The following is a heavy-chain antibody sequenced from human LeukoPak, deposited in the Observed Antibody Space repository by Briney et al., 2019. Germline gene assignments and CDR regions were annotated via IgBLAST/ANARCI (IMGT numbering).Heavy chain of an antibody. CDR3: AKDSYGSGSYCMDV. CDR2: ISGSGGST. CDR1: GFTFSSYA. V-gene: IGHV3-23*01. Sequence: PGGSLRLSCAASGFTFSSYAMSWVRQAPGKGLEWVSAISGSGGSTYYADSVKGRFTISRDNSKNTLYLQMNSLRAEDTAVYYCAKDSYGSGSYCMDVWGQGTTVTVSS. D-gene: IGHD3-10*01. J-gene: IGHJ6*02.